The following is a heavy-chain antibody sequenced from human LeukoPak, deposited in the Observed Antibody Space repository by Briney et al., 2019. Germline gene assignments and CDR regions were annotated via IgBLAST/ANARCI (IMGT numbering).Heavy chain of an antibody. CDR3: ASTPGPTVPFDY. D-gene: IGHD4-11*01. Sequence: MAGGSLRLSCAASGFTFSSYSMNWVRQAPGKGLEWVSSISSSSSYIYYADSVKGRFTISRDNAKNSLYLQMNSLRAEDTAVYYCASTPGPTVPFDYWGQGTLVTVSS. CDR2: ISSSSSYI. V-gene: IGHV3-21*01. CDR1: GFTFSSYS. J-gene: IGHJ4*02.